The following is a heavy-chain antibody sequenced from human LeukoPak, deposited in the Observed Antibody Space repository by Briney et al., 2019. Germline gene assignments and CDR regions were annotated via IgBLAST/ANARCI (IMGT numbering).Heavy chain of an antibody. CDR2: IYTSGST. D-gene: IGHD2-2*01. Sequence: SQTLSLTCTVSGASISSGSYYWNWIRQPAGKGLEWIGRIYTSGSTNYNPSLKSRVTVSLDTPKNQFSLKLSSVTAADTAVYYCASRTPDNYNYYMDVWGKGTTVTVSS. CDR3: ASRTPDNYNYYMDV. CDR1: GASISSGSYY. J-gene: IGHJ6*03. V-gene: IGHV4-61*02.